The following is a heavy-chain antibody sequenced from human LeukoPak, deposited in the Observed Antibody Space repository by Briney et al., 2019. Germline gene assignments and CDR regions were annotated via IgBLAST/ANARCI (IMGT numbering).Heavy chain of an antibody. CDR3: ASLLNVAGYSGYDSDY. CDR2: INHSGST. D-gene: IGHD5-12*01. V-gene: IGHV4-34*01. CDR1: GGSFSGYY. Sequence: SETLSLTCAVYGGSFSGYYWSWIRHPPRKGLEWSGEINHSGSTNYNPFLKSRVTMSVDTSKNQFSLKLSSVAAADTAVYYCASLLNVAGYSGYDSDYWGQGTLVTVSA. J-gene: IGHJ4*02.